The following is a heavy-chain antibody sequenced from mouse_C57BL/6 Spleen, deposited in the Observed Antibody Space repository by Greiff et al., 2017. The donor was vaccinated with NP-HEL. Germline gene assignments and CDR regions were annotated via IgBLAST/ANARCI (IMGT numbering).Heavy chain of an antibody. V-gene: IGHV1-15*01. CDR2: IDPETGGT. J-gene: IGHJ4*01. CDR3: TRSGDAMDY. D-gene: IGHD3-1*01. CDR1: GYTFTDYE. Sequence: QVQLQQSGAELVRPGASVTLSCKASGYTFTDYEMHWVKQTPVHGLEWIGAIDPETGGTAYNQKFKGKAILTADKSSSTAYMELRSLTSEDSAVDYCTRSGDAMDYWGQGTSVTVSS.